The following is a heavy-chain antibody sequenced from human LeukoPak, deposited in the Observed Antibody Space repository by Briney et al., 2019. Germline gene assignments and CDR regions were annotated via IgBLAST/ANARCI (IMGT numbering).Heavy chain of an antibody. V-gene: IGHV1-2*04. CDR2: FIPNTGGT. D-gene: IGHD2-2*01. CDR1: GYTITDYY. Sequence: GASVKVSCKASGYTITDYYLHWVRQAPGQGLEWMGWFIPNTGGTNYAQKFQDWVTMSSDTSISTAYMELSSLRSDDTAVYYCARAKVPAVRYHRDDAFDIWDQGTMVTVSS. J-gene: IGHJ3*02. CDR3: ARAKVPAVRYHRDDAFDI.